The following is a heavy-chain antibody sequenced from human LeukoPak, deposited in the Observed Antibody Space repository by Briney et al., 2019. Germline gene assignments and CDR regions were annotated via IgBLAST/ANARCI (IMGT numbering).Heavy chain of an antibody. CDR3: ARDGGSSLKIEYYFDY. V-gene: IGHV3-74*01. CDR2: INTDGSST. CDR1: GFTLSNYW. J-gene: IGHJ4*02. Sequence: GGSLRLSCAASGFTLSNYWMHWVRQAPGKGLVWVSRINTDGSSTSYADSVKGRFTISRDNAKNTLYLQMNSLRAEDTAVYYCARDGGSSLKIEYYFDYWGQGTLVTVSS. D-gene: IGHD6-13*01.